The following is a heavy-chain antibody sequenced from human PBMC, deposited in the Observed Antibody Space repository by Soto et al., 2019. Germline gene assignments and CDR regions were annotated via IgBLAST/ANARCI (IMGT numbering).Heavy chain of an antibody. J-gene: IGHJ6*02. CDR2: IITVFGTA. CDR3: ARGDATKIVVTTYYAMDV. V-gene: IGHV1-69*12. Sequence: QVQLVQSGAEVKKPGSSVKVSCKASGGSLSNYGISWVRQAPGQGLEWMGAIITVFGTANYAQKFQDRVTITADDSTTTVDMEVRSLTSEDTAVYYCARGDATKIVVTTYYAMDVWGQGPTVTVSS. D-gene: IGHD3-22*01. CDR1: GGSLSNYG.